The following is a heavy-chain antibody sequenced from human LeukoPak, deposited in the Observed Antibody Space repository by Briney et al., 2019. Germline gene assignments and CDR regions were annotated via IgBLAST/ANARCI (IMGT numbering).Heavy chain of an antibody. CDR3: AKDCCSSTSCLPSPPCQ. V-gene: IGHV3-23*01. CDR1: GFTFSSYA. J-gene: IGHJ4*02. D-gene: IGHD2-2*01. Sequence: GGSLRLSCAASGFTFSSYAMSWVRQAPGKGLEWVSAISGSGGSTYYADSVKGRFTISRDNSKNTLYLQMNSLRAEDTAVYYCAKDCCSSTSCLPSPPCQWGQGTLVTVSS. CDR2: ISGSGGST.